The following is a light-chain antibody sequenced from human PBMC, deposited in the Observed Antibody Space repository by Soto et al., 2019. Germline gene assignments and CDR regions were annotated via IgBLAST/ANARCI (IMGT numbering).Light chain of an antibody. CDR1: QNVNNS. J-gene: IGKJ1*01. CDR3: QHLNSWPLL. Sequence: EIVMTQSPAMLSVSPGERATLSCRASQNVNNSLAWYQQKAGQPPRLLIYGASNRATGIPARFSGSGSGTEFPLTISRQQSEDFAVYYCQHLNSWPLLFGKWTKVEIK. CDR2: GAS. V-gene: IGKV3-15*01.